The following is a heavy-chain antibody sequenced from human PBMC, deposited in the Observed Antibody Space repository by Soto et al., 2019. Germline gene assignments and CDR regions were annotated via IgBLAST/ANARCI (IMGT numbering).Heavy chain of an antibody. CDR3: ARARGYSYGEDPPEFLAY. D-gene: IGHD5-18*01. CDR2: IYPGDSDT. Sequence: GESLKLSCKCSGYSFTSYWIGWVRQIPGKGLEWMGIIYPGDSDTRYSPSFQGQATIPPDKPISPPYLQWTSLKPSDPAMYYCARARGYSYGEDPPEFLAYWGQGTLVTVSS. J-gene: IGHJ4*02. CDR1: GYSFTSYW. V-gene: IGHV5-51*04.